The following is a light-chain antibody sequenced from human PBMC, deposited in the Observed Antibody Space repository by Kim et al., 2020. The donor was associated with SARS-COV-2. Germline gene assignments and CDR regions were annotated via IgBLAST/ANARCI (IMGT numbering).Light chain of an antibody. CDR2: DVS. CDR3: SSYTSSSTPYV. V-gene: IGLV2-14*03. CDR1: SSDVGGYNY. J-gene: IGLJ1*01. Sequence: QSITVSCAGTSSDVGGYNYVSWYQQHPGKAPKLMIYDVSNRPSGVSNRFSGSKSGNTASLTISGLQAEDEADYYCSSYTSSSTPYVFGTGTKVTVL.